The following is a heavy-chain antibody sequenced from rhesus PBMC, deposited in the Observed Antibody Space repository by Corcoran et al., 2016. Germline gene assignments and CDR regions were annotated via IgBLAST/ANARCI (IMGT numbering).Heavy chain of an antibody. V-gene: IGHV3S25*01. D-gene: IGHD2-15*01. J-gene: IGHJ4*01. Sequence: EVQLVESGGGLAKPGGSLRLSCAASGFTFSSYWMNWVRQAPGKCLEWVTAINSCRSSTKYADSVKVRFTISRDNAKNTLSLQMNSLRAEDTAVYYCAKEYCSSTYCSQVGDYWGQGVLVTVSS. CDR1: GFTFSSYW. CDR2: INSCRSST. CDR3: AKEYCSSTYCSQVGDY.